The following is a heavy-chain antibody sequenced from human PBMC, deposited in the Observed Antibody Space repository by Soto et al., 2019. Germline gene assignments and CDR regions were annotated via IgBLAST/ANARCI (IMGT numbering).Heavy chain of an antibody. CDR1: GFTFSSYS. CDR2: ISSSSSYI. V-gene: IGHV3-21*01. D-gene: IGHD3-3*01. CDR3: ARDLGYDFWSGYEYYGMDV. Sequence: GVSLRLLCAASGFTFSSYSMNCLRQSRGKGLEWVSSISSSSSYIYYADSVKGRFTISRDNAKNSLYLQMNSLRAEDTAVYYCARDLGYDFWSGYEYYGMDVWGQGTTVTFSS. J-gene: IGHJ6*02.